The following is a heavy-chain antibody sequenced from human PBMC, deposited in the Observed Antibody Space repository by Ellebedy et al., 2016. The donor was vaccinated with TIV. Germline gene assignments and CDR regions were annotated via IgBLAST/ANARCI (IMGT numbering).Heavy chain of an antibody. CDR3: VRGGGIAARPSPEGSYYSPMDV. D-gene: IGHD6-6*01. Sequence: SETLSLTXAVSGGSINSGGDSWSWIRQPPGKGLEWIGYIYHSGSTYYNPSLKSRVIISVDRSKNQFSLKLTSVTTADTALYYCVRGGGIAARPSPEGSYYSPMDVWGQGTTVTVSS. CDR1: GGSINSGGDS. V-gene: IGHV4-30-2*01. CDR2: IYHSGST. J-gene: IGHJ6*02.